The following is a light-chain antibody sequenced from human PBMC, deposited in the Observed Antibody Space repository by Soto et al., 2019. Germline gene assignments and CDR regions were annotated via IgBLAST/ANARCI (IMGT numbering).Light chain of an antibody. V-gene: IGKV3-15*01. CDR1: QTVSNN. CDR3: QHYYKWPPT. Sequence: DIVMTQSPATLSVSQGDRVTLSCRGSQTVSNNLAWYQQKPGQAPRLLISSASTRATGVPGRFTGSGSGTDFTLTISSLQSEAFAVYYCQHYYKWPPTFGQGTKVEI. J-gene: IGKJ1*01. CDR2: SAS.